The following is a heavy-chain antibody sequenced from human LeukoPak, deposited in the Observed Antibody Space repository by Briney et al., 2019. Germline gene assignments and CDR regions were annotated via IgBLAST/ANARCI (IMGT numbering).Heavy chain of an antibody. J-gene: IGHJ3*02. Sequence: GGSLRLSCAPSGFTFSTYGMHWVRQAPGKGLEWVAFIRNDGTNKYYADSVKGRFTVSRDNARNSLYLQMNSLRAEDTAVYYCARPRGSSGWYGDGFDIWGQGTMVTVSP. CDR1: GFTFSTYG. V-gene: IGHV3-30*02. CDR2: IRNDGTNK. D-gene: IGHD6-19*01. CDR3: ARPRGSSGWYGDGFDI.